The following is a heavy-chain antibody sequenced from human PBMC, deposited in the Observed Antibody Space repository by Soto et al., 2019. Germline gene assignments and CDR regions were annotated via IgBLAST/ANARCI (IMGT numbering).Heavy chain of an antibody. J-gene: IGHJ4*02. D-gene: IGHD3-3*01. Sequence: QVQLVQSGAEVKKPGASVKVSCTASGYTFTGYYMPWVRQAPGQGLEWTGWINPNSGGTNYAQKCQVRVNMTRDTYISTAYMELSRLRSDDTAVYYCARDTEYYDFWSGYYHYFDCWGQGTLVTVSS. CDR3: ARDTEYYDFWSGYYHYFDC. V-gene: IGHV1-2*02. CDR2: INPNSGGT. CDR1: GYTFTGYY.